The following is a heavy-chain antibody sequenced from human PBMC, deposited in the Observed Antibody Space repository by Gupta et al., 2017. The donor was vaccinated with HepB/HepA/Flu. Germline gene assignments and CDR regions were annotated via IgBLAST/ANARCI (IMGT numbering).Heavy chain of an antibody. D-gene: IGHD3-3*01. CDR2: IYYSGST. CDR3: ASGYYSPNWFDP. J-gene: IGHJ5*02. Sequence: GYIYYSGSTNYNPSLKSRVTISVDTSKNQFSLKLSSVTAADTAVYYCASGYYSPNWFDPWGQGTLVTVSS. V-gene: IGHV4-59*08.